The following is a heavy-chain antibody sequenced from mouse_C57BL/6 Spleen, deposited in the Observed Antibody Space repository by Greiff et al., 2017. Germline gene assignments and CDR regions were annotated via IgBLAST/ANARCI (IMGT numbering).Heavy chain of an antibody. CDR2: ILPGSGST. CDR3: ARGGNYDGYYGWFAY. CDR1: GYTFTGYW. D-gene: IGHD2-3*01. J-gene: IGHJ3*01. V-gene: IGHV1-9*01. Sequence: QVQLQQSGAELMKPGASVKLSCKATGYTFTGYWIAWVKQRPGHGLEWIGEILPGSGSTNYNEKFKGKATFTADTSSNTAYMQLSSLTTEDSAIYYCARGGNYDGYYGWFAYWGQGTLVTVSA.